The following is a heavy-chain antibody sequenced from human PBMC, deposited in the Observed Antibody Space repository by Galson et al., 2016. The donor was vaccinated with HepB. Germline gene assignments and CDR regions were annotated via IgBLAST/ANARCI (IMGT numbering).Heavy chain of an antibody. CDR1: GFPFTTSA. Sequence: SLRLSCAASGFPFTTSALNWVRQAPGKGLQWVSFISGSGTTTFYTDSVKGRFTISRDNSKNKLYLQMDSLRAEDTAVYSCAKPRRYNHDALHIWGQGTMVTVSS. V-gene: IGHV3-23*01. CDR2: ISGSGTTT. D-gene: IGHD5-18*01. CDR3: AKPRRYNHDALHI. J-gene: IGHJ3*02.